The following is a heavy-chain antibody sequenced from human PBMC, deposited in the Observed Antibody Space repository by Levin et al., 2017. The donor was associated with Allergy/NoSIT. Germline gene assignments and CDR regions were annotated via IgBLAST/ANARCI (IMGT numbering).Heavy chain of an antibody. V-gene: IGHV3-74*01. Sequence: GESLKISCAASGFTFSSYWMHWVRQAPGKGLVWVSRINSDGSSTGYADSVKGRFTISRDNAKNTLYLQMNSLRAEDPAVYYCARSYFSSTSCLRALGINYYMDVWGKGTTVTVS. J-gene: IGHJ6*03. D-gene: IGHD2-2*01. CDR2: INSDGSST. CDR1: GFTFSSYW. CDR3: ARSYFSSTSCLRALGINYYMDV.